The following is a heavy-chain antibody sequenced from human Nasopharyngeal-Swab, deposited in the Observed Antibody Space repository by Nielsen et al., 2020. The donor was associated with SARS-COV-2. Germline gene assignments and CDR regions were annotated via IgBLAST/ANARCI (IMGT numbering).Heavy chain of an antibody. CDR3: ARKRGSGSYWDYYYYAMDV. D-gene: IGHD3-10*01. Sequence: SETLSLTCTVSGGSISSSSYYWGWIRQPPGKGLGWIGSIYYSGSTYYNPSLKSRVTISVDTSKNQFSLKLSSGTAADTAVYYCARKRGSGSYWDYYYYAMDVWGQGTTVTVSS. CDR2: IYYSGST. CDR1: GGSISSSSYY. V-gene: IGHV4-39*01. J-gene: IGHJ6*02.